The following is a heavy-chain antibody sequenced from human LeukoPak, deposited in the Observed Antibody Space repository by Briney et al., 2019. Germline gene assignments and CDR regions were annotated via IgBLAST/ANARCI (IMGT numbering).Heavy chain of an antibody. V-gene: IGHV2-5*02. D-gene: IGHD3-9*01. CDR2: IYWDDDK. J-gene: IGHJ4*02. CDR1: GFSLSTTGVG. CDR3: AHLSRDYDILIDYIYYFDY. Sequence: SGPTLANPTQTLTLTCTFSGFSLSTTGVGVGWIRQPPGKAPEWLALIYWDDDKRYSPSLKSRLTITKDTSKNQVVLTMTNMDRVDTATYYCAHLSRDYDILIDYIYYFDYWGQGTLVTVSS.